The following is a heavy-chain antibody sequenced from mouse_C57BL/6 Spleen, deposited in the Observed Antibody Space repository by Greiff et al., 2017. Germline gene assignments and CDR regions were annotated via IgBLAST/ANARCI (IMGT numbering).Heavy chain of an antibody. V-gene: IGHV1-80*01. CDR3: ARSIYYGSSFFDD. CDR2: IYPGDGDT. D-gene: IGHD1-1*01. J-gene: IGHJ2*01. CDR1: GYAFSSYW. Sequence: VQLQQSGAELVKPGASVKISCKASGYAFSSYWMNWVKQRPGQGLEWIGQIYPGDGDTNYNGKFKGKATLTADKSSSTAYMQLSSLTSEYSAVYFCARSIYYGSSFFDDWGQGTTLTVSS.